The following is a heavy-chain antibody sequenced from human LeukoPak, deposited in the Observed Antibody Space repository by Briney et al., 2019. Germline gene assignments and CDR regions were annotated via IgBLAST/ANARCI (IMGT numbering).Heavy chain of an antibody. CDR2: ISTTSSYI. J-gene: IGHJ6*02. D-gene: IGHD1-7*01. CDR3: ARDTPTGTTEYYYYGMDV. Sequence: PGGSLRLPCAASGFIFSSYSINWVRQAPGKGLEWVASISTTSSYIYYADSVKGRFTISRDNAKNSLYLQMNSLRAEDTAVYYCARDTPTGTTEYYYYGMDVWGQGTTVTVSS. CDR1: GFIFSSYS. V-gene: IGHV3-21*01.